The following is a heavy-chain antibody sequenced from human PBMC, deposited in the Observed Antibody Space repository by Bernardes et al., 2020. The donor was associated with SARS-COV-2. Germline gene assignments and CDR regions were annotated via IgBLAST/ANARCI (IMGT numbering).Heavy chain of an antibody. CDR2: IRSRAYGVTT. V-gene: IGHV3-49*04. D-gene: IGHD3-3*01. J-gene: IGHJ6*02. CDR3: SRAPTGLRFLEWNLPLIDYYYYGMDV. Sequence: GGSLRLSCTGSGFTFGDYTLSWVRQAPGKGLEWVGLIRSRAYGVTTEYAASVKGRFSISRDASKGIAYLQMNSLKSEDTAVYYCSRAPTGLRFLEWNLPLIDYYYYGMDVWGHGTTVSVSS. CDR1: GFTFGDYT.